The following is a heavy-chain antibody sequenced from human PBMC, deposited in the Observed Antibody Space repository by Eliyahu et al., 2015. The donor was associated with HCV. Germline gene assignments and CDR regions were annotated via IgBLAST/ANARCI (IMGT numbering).Heavy chain of an antibody. D-gene: IGHD1-26*01. Sequence: EMQLLESGGDLVQPGGSLRLSCAASGITFSTYAMSWVRQAPGKGLEWVSAISDSGDSTYYADSVKGRFTISRDNSKNTLYLQMNSLRAEDTAVYYCAKDPHSEWAYYFYYGMDVWGQGTTVTVSS. CDR1: GITFSTYA. CDR3: AKDPHSEWAYYFYYGMDV. V-gene: IGHV3-23*01. CDR2: ISDSGDST. J-gene: IGHJ6*02.